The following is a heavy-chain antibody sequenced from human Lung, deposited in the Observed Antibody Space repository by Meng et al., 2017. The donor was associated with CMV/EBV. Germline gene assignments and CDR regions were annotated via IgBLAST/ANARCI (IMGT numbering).Heavy chain of an antibody. CDR3: ARDHGRTSDAFDV. CDR2: ITISGSK. V-gene: IGHV3-11*01. J-gene: IGHJ3*01. Sequence: SLKISXAASGFPFGDHYMAWIRQAPGKGLEWISHITISGSKNYANSVKGRFTISRDNAKNSLYLEMNSLRADDTAVYYCARDHGRTSDAFDVWGPGTVVTVSS. D-gene: IGHD2-2*01. CDR1: GFPFGDHY.